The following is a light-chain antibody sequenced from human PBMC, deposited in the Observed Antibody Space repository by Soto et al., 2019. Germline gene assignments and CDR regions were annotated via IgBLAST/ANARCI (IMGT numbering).Light chain of an antibody. CDR1: QSVSSY. V-gene: IGKV3-11*01. Sequence: EIVLTQSPATLSLSPGERATLSCRASQSVSSYLAWYQQKPGQAPRLLIYDASIRATGIPATFSGSGSGTVFTLTISSLEPEDFAFYYCQQRSNWPLTFGGGTKVEIK. J-gene: IGKJ4*01. CDR3: QQRSNWPLT. CDR2: DAS.